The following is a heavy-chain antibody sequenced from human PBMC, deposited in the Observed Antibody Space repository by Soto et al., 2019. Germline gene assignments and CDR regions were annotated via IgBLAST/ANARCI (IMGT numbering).Heavy chain of an antibody. Sequence: ASETLSLTCSVSGGSISSSSYYWGRNRQPPGKGLEWVGNIFYSGTTYYNPSLKSRVTISVDTSKNQFSLRLSSVTAADTALYYCARLGGYKYGFYYWGQGTLVTVSS. CDR1: GGSISSSSYY. CDR2: IFYSGTT. J-gene: IGHJ4*02. V-gene: IGHV4-39*01. CDR3: ARLGGYKYGFYY. D-gene: IGHD5-18*01.